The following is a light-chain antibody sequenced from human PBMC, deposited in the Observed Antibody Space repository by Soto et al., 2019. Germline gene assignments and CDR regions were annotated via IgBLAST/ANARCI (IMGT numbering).Light chain of an antibody. CDR1: SGDIGSYNR. J-gene: IGLJ1*01. Sequence: QSVLTQPASVSGSPGQSITISCTGTSGDIGSYNRVSWYQQHPGKAPKLIIYEVTDRPSGVFNHFSGSKSGNTASLTISRLQAEDEAEYYCSSYTNINTRACVFGTGTKVTVL. CDR3: SSYTNINTRACV. CDR2: EVT. V-gene: IGLV2-14*01.